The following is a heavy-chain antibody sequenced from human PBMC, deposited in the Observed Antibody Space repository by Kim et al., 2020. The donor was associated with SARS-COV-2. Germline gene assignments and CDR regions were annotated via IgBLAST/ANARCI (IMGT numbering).Heavy chain of an antibody. J-gene: IGHJ5*02. CDR3: AILRGGRLGET. D-gene: IGHD3-16*01. V-gene: IGHV4-31*03. Sequence: SETLSLTCTVSGGSISSGGYYWTWIRQHPGKGLEWIGYIYYLGNTYYNPSLKSRVTISLDTSKNQFSLKLSSVTAADTAVYYCAILRGGRLGETWGQGTLVTVSS. CDR1: GGSISSGGYY. CDR2: IYYLGNT.